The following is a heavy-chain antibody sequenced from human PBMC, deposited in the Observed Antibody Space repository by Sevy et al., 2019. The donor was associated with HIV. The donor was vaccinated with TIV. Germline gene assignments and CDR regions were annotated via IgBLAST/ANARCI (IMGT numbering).Heavy chain of an antibody. Sequence: KQGGSLRLSCAASGFTFSNAWMSWVRQAPGKGLEWVGRIKSKTDGGTTDYAAPVKGRFTISRDDSKNTLYLQMNSLKTEDTAVYYCTTDYSEMATIWGHAFDIWGQGTMVTVSS. D-gene: IGHD5-12*01. CDR2: IKSKTDGGTT. CDR3: TTDYSEMATIWGHAFDI. CDR1: GFTFSNAW. J-gene: IGHJ3*02. V-gene: IGHV3-15*01.